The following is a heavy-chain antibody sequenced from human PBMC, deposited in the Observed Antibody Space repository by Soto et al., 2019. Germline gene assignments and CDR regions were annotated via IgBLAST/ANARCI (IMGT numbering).Heavy chain of an antibody. CDR1: GFTFSDYG. V-gene: IGHV3-30*18. Sequence: GGSLRLSCAASGFTFSDYGMDWVRQAPGKXLEWVAVISYDSTNKYYGDSVKGRFTISRDNSKNTLYLQMNSLRAEDRAVYYCAKDHGFDEFQLLYYSYYGLDVWGQGTTVTVS. J-gene: IGHJ6*02. CDR3: AKDHGFDEFQLLYYSYYGLDV. D-gene: IGHD2-2*02. CDR2: ISYDSTNK.